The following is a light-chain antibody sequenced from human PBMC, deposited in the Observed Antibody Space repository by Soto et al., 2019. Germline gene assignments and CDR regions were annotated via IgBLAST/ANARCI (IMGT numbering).Light chain of an antibody. V-gene: IGKV3-11*01. CDR1: QSVSSY. CDR2: DAS. J-gene: IGKJ3*01. Sequence: EIVLTQSPATLSLSPGERATLSCRASQSVSSYLAWYQQKPGQAPRLLIYDASNRATGIPARFSGSGSGTDFTLTISSLEPEDFAVYYCQPRTNWPSGFTFGPGTKVDIK. CDR3: QPRTNWPSGFT.